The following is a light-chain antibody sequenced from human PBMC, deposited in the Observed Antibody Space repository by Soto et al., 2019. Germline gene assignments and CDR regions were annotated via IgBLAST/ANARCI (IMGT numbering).Light chain of an antibody. J-gene: IGLJ3*02. CDR3: TSYTSSSNGV. Sequence: QSVLTQPASVSGSPGQSITISCTGTSSDVGGYNYVSWYQQHPGKAPKLMIYEVSNRPSGVSNRFSGSKSGNTASLTISGLQAGDEADYYCTSYTSSSNGVFGGGTKLTVL. V-gene: IGLV2-14*01. CDR2: EVS. CDR1: SSDVGGYNY.